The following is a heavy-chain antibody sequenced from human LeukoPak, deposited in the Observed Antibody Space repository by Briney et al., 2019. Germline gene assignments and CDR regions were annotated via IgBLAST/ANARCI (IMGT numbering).Heavy chain of an antibody. D-gene: IGHD6-19*01. Sequence: SEPLSLTCTVSGGSISSYYWSWLRQPPGKGLEWIGYIYYSGSTNYNPSLKSRVTISVDTSKNQFSLKLSSVTAADTAVYYCARGLAVVSWFDPWGQGTLVTVSS. CDR3: ARGLAVVSWFDP. CDR1: GGSISSYY. CDR2: IYYSGST. V-gene: IGHV4-59*01. J-gene: IGHJ5*02.